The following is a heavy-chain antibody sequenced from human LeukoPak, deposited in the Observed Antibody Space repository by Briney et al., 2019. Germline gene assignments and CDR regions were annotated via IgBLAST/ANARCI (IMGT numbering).Heavy chain of an antibody. J-gene: IGHJ4*02. CDR2: IYSGGST. CDR3: ARRTPYYDSSGYFDY. Sequence: PGGSLRLSCAASGFTVSSNYMSWVRQAPGKGLEWVSVIYSGGSTYYADSVKGRFTISRDNSKNTLYLQMNSLRVEDTAVYYCARRTPYYDSSGYFDYWGQGTLVTVSS. CDR1: GFTVSSNY. V-gene: IGHV3-53*01. D-gene: IGHD3-22*01.